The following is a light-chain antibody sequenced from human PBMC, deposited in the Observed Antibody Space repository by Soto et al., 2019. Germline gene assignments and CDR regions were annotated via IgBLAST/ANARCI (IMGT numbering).Light chain of an antibody. CDR3: QQYGSSPIT. CDR2: GAT. Sequence: EIVLTQSPGTLSLSPGERATVSCRASQSVSRSYLAWYQEKPGEAPMLLIYGATSRATGIPDSFSGSGSGTDFTLTISRLEPEDVAVYYCQQYGSSPITFGQGTRLEIK. V-gene: IGKV3-20*01. J-gene: IGKJ5*01. CDR1: QSVSRSY.